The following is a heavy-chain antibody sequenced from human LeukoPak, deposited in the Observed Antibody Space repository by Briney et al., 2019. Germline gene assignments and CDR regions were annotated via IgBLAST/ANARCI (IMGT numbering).Heavy chain of an antibody. CDR3: ARSDYSLVLIDY. D-gene: IGHD4-11*01. Sequence: SETLSLTCTVSGGSISSSSYYWGWIRQPPGKELEWIGSIYYSGSTYYNPSLKSRVTISVDTSKNQFSLKLSSVTAADTAVYYWARSDYSLVLIDYWGQGTLVTVSS. CDR2: IYYSGST. CDR1: GGSISSSSYY. J-gene: IGHJ4*02. V-gene: IGHV4-39*01.